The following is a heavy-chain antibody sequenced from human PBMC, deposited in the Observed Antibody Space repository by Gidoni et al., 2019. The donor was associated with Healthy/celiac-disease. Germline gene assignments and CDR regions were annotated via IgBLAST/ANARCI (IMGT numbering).Heavy chain of an antibody. V-gene: IGHV3-20*04. J-gene: IGHJ5*02. Sequence: EVQLVESGGGVVRPGVSLRLSCPASGFTFDVYGLSWVPEAPGKGLEWVSGINWNGGSTGYADSVKGRFTISRDNAKNSLYLQMNSLRAEDTALYYCARDGGPYYDFWSGYYSNWFDPWGQGTLVTVSS. CDR2: INWNGGST. CDR1: GFTFDVYG. CDR3: ARDGGPYYDFWSGYYSNWFDP. D-gene: IGHD3-3*01.